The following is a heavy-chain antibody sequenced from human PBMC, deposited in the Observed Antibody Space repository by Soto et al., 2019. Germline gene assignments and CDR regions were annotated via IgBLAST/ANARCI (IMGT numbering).Heavy chain of an antibody. V-gene: IGHV4-39*02. D-gene: IGHD3-3*01. Sequence: QLQLQESGPGLVKPSETLSLTCSVSGGSISSSNYYWGWIRQPPGKGLEWIGNMHYSGSTYYNPSLESRVTISVDTSKNHFSLKVSSVTAADTAVYYCAIAISRIGRFEYWGHGTLVTVSS. CDR1: GGSISSSNYY. CDR3: AIAISRIGRFEY. J-gene: IGHJ4*01. CDR2: MHYSGST.